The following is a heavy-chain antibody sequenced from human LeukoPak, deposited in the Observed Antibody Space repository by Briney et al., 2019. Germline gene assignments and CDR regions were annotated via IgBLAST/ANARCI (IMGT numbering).Heavy chain of an antibody. Sequence: SETLSLTCAVYGGSFSGYYWSWIRQPPGKGLEWIGEINHSGSTNYNPSLESRVTISVDTSKNQFSLKLSSVTAADTAVYYCARGWGSGSYSGIDYWGQGTLVTVSS. D-gene: IGHD3-10*01. CDR2: INHSGST. CDR3: ARGWGSGSYSGIDY. CDR1: GGSFSGYY. V-gene: IGHV4-34*01. J-gene: IGHJ4*02.